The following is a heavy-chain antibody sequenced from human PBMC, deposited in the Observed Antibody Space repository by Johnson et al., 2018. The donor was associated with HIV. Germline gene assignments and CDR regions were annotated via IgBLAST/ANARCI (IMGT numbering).Heavy chain of an antibody. Sequence: QVQLVESGGDLVRPGGSLRLSCAASGFTVSTNYMNWVRQAPGTGLELVTIIWYDGSNKYYSDSVKGRFTISRDNSKNTLYLQINSLRPEDTAVYYCARLPSGYSRDDLDIWGQGTMVTVSS. CDR3: ARLPSGYSRDDLDI. J-gene: IGHJ3*02. CDR1: GFTVSTNY. CDR2: IWYDGSNK. V-gene: IGHV3-33*08. D-gene: IGHD5-18*01.